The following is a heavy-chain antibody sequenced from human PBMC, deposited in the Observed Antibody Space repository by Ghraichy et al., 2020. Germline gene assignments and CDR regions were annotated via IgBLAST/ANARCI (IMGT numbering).Heavy chain of an antibody. Sequence: SETLSLTCAVSGGSISSSNWWSWVRQPPGKGLEWIGEIYHSGSTNYNPSLKSRVTISVDKSKNQFSLKLSSVTAADTAVYYCARSNVVGATRRARGYWFDPWGQGTLVTVSS. CDR2: IYHSGST. J-gene: IGHJ5*02. V-gene: IGHV4-4*02. CDR3: ARSNVVGATRRARGYWFDP. CDR1: GGSISSSNW. D-gene: IGHD1-26*01.